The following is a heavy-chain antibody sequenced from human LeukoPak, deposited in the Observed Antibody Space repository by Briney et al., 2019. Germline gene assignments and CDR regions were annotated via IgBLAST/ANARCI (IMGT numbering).Heavy chain of an antibody. V-gene: IGHV1-3*01. Sequence: ASVKVSCKASGYTFTSYAMHWVRQAPGQRLEWMGWINASNGNTKYSQKFQGRVTITRDTSASTAYMELSSLRSEDTAVYYCARDKVDSSGSLDYWGQGTLVTVSS. CDR3: ARDKVDSSGSLDY. CDR1: GYTFTSYA. CDR2: INASNGNT. D-gene: IGHD6-19*01. J-gene: IGHJ4*02.